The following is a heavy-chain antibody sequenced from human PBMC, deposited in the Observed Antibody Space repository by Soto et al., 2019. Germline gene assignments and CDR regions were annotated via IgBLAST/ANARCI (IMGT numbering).Heavy chain of an antibody. CDR2: ISGSGGST. CDR1: GFTFSSYA. J-gene: IGHJ4*02. V-gene: IGHV3-23*01. Sequence: GGSLRLSCAASGFTFSSYAMSWVRQAPGKGLEWVSAISGSGGSTYYADSVKGRFTISRDNSKNTLYLQMNSLRAEDTAVYYCAKAPELRFLEWFPFSYWGQGTLVTVSS. D-gene: IGHD3-3*01. CDR3: AKAPELRFLEWFPFSY.